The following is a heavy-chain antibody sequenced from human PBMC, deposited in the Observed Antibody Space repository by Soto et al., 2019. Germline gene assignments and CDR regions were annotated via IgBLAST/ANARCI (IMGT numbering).Heavy chain of an antibody. D-gene: IGHD6-6*01. CDR2: ISAYNGNT. J-gene: IGHJ6*02. V-gene: IGHV1-18*01. Sequence: ASVKVSCKASGYTFTSYGISWVRQAPGQGLEWMGWISAYNGNTNYAQKLRGRVTMTTDTSTSTAYMELRSLRSDDTAVYYCAISEYSRGGYYYYGMDVWGQGTTVTVSS. CDR3: AISEYSRGGYYYYGMDV. CDR1: GYTFTSYG.